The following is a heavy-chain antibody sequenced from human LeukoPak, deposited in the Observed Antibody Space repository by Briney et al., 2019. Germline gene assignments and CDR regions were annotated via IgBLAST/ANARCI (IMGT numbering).Heavy chain of an antibody. J-gene: IGHJ4*02. D-gene: IGHD3-3*01. CDR1: GYTFTNYG. CDR2: ISANNGNT. CDR3: GRGGHLEWAVDY. V-gene: IGHV1-18*01. Sequence: ASVKVSCKASGYTFTNYGISWVRQAPGQGLEWMGWISANNGNTNYAQKVQGRVTMTTNTSTSTAYMELRSLRADDTAVYCCGRGGHLEWAVDYWGQGTLVTVSS.